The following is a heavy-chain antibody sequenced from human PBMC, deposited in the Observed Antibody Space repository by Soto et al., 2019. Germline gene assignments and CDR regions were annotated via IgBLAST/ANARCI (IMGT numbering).Heavy chain of an antibody. CDR2: ITSSGTTV. Sequence: EVHLVESGGGLVQPGGSLRLSCAASGFTFSSYSLNWVRQAPGQGLEWVSYITSSGTTVYYADSVRGRFTISRDNAKNSLYLQMTSLRDDYTAVYYCARGSSNWAYYFDFWGQGTLVTVSS. CDR1: GFTFSSYS. J-gene: IGHJ4*02. D-gene: IGHD6-13*01. CDR3: ARGSSNWAYYFDF. V-gene: IGHV3-48*02.